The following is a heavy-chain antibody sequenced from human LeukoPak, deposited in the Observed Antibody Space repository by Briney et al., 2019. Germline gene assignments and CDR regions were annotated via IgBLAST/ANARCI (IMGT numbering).Heavy chain of an antibody. D-gene: IGHD5-24*01. V-gene: IGHV3-48*04. CDR2: VSSRSSAI. CDR3: ARDLFKRDGYDI. Sequence: GGSLRLSCAASGFTFSSYAMHWVRQAPGKGLEWVAAVSSRSSAIYYSDSVKGRFTISGDNAKSSVSLQMNSLRAEDTAIYYCARDLFKRDGYDIWGPGTTVIVSS. J-gene: IGHJ3*02. CDR1: GFTFSSYA.